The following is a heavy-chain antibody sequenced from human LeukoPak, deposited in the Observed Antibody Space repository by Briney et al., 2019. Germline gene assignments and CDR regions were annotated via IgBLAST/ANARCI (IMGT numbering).Heavy chain of an antibody. J-gene: IGHJ4*02. Sequence: GGPLRLSCAASGFTFSSYAMSWVRQAPGKGLEWVSAISGSGGSTYYADSVKGRFTISRDNSKNTLYLQMNSLRAEDTAVYYCAKDSRRYRSSTSCYGGFDYWGQGTLVTVSS. CDR2: ISGSGGST. V-gene: IGHV3-23*01. CDR3: AKDSRRYRSSTSCYGGFDY. D-gene: IGHD2-2*01. CDR1: GFTFSSYA.